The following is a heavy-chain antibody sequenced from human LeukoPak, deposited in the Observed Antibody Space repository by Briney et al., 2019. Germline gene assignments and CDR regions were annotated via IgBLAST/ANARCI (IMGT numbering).Heavy chain of an antibody. CDR3: ARVESAYYCSSTSCLSGNFDY. Sequence: ASVKVSCKASGYTFTSYGISWVRQAPGQGLEWMGWISAYNGNTNYAQKLQGRVTMTTDTSTSTAYMELRSLRSDDTAVYYCARVESAYYCSSTSCLSGNFDYWGQGTLVTVSS. CDR1: GYTFTSYG. D-gene: IGHD2-2*01. V-gene: IGHV1-18*01. J-gene: IGHJ4*02. CDR2: ISAYNGNT.